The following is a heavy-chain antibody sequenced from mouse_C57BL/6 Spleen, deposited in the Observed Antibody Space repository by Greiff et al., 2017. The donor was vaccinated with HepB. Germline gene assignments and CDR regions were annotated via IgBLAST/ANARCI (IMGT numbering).Heavy chain of an antibody. CDR1: GYTFTSYT. Sequence: QVQLKESGAELARPGASVKMSCKASGYTFTSYTMHWVKQRPGQGLEWIGYINPSSGYTKYNQKFKDKATLTADKSSSTAYMQLSSLTSEDSAVYYCARRDGYYWYFDVWGTGTTVTVSS. CDR3: ARRDGYYWYFDV. CDR2: INPSSGYT. D-gene: IGHD2-3*01. V-gene: IGHV1-4*01. J-gene: IGHJ1*03.